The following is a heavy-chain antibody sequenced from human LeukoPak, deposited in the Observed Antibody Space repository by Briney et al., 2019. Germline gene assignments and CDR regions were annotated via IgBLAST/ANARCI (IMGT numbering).Heavy chain of an antibody. CDR1: GYTLTELS. V-gene: IGHV1-24*01. CDR3: ATFRYYYDSSGYKY. CDR2: FDPEDGET. D-gene: IGHD3-22*01. Sequence: GASVKVSCKVSGYTLTELSMHWVRQAPGKGLEWMGGFDPEDGETIYAQKFQGRVTMTEDTSTDTAYMELSSLRSHDTAVYYCATFRYYYDSSGYKYWGQGTLVTVSS. J-gene: IGHJ4*02.